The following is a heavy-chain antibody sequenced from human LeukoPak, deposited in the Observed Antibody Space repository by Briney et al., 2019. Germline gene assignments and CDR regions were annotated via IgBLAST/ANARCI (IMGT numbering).Heavy chain of an antibody. J-gene: IGHJ5*02. V-gene: IGHV1-3*01. D-gene: IGHD3-3*01. Sequence: ASVKVSCKASGYTFTSYAMHWVRQAPGQRLEWMGWINAGNGNTKYSQKFQGRVTITRDTSASTAYMELSSLRFEDTAVYYCARLRLRAWFDPWGQGTLVTVSS. CDR1: GYTFTSYA. CDR3: ARLRLRAWFDP. CDR2: INAGNGNT.